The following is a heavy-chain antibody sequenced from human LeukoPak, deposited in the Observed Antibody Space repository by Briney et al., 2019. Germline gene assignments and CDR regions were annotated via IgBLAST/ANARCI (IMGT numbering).Heavy chain of an antibody. CDR1: GFTFSSYG. J-gene: IGHJ4*02. V-gene: IGHV3-30*02. CDR3: AKDWSGYYIGSFDY. CDR2: IRYDGSNK. D-gene: IGHD3-3*01. Sequence: PGGSLRLSCAASGFTFSSYGMHWVRQAPGKGLEWVAFIRYDGSNKYYADSVKGRFTISRDNSKNTLYLQMNSLRAEDTAVYYCAKDWSGYYIGSFDYWGQGTLVTVSS.